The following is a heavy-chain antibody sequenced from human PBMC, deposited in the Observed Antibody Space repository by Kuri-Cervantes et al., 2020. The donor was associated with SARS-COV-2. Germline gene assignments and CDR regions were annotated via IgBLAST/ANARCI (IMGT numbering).Heavy chain of an antibody. CDR3: AIIAVCTAFGY. D-gene: IGHD6-19*01. CDR1: GFTFSSYW. CDR2: IKQDGSEK. J-gene: IGHJ4*02. V-gene: IGHV3-7*01. Sequence: LSLTCAASGFTFSSYWMSWVRQAPGKGLEWVANIKQDGSEKYYVDSVKGRFTISRDNAKNSLFLQMSSLRAEDTAVYHCAIIAVCTAFGYWAQGTLVTFPS.